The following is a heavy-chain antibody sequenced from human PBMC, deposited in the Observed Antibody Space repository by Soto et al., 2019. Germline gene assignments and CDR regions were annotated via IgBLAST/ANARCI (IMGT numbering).Heavy chain of an antibody. V-gene: IGHV3-23*01. D-gene: IGHD2-2*01. CDR2: INGSGGST. J-gene: IGHJ4*02. CDR1: GFTFSSYA. CDR3: AKDWRIVVVPAAIGGDY. Sequence: GGSLRLSCAASGFTFSSYAMSWVRQAPGKGLEWVSAINGSGGSTYYADSVKGRFTISRDNSKNTLYLQMNSLRAEDTAVYYCAKDWRIVVVPAAIGGDYWGQGTLVTVSS.